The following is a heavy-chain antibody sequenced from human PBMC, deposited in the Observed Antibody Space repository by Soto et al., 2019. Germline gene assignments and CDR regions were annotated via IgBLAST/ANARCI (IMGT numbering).Heavy chain of an antibody. CDR1: VAFGQYA. V-gene: IGHV3-33*01. Sequence: VAFGQYALHWVCECKRRGLEWVAVIWSDGTKKFYAGSVRGRLTISRDNSKSTIYLQMNSLRAEDTAVYYCARDWWEEPACKENVSKFDYWGQVTMVTV. J-gene: IGHJ4*02. CDR3: ARDWWEEPACKENVSKFDY. D-gene: IGHD1-26*01. CDR2: IWSDGTKK.